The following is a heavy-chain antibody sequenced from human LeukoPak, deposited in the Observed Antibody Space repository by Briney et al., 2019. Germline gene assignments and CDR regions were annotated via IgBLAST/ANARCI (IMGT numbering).Heavy chain of an antibody. V-gene: IGHV3-21*01. CDR1: GFTFSSYS. J-gene: IGHJ5*02. CDR3: ARFSSGSYLNWSDP. D-gene: IGHD1-26*01. CDR2: ISSSSSYI. Sequence: GGSLRLSCAASGFTFSSYSMNWVRQAPGKGLEWVSSISSSSSYIYYADSVKGRFTISRDNAKNSLYLQMNSLRAEDTAVYYCARFSSGSYLNWSDPWGQGTLVTVSS.